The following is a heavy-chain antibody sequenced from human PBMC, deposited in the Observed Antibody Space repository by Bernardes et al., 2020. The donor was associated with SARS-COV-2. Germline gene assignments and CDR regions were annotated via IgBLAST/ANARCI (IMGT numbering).Heavy chain of an antibody. CDR2: ISGYNGNK. J-gene: IGHJ6*02. V-gene: IGHV1-18*01. Sequence: ASVQGYCKASGYTSTSYGISWVRQAPGQGLQWMGWISGYNGNKTYAQRFQGRVTMTTDTSTSTAYMELRSLRSDDTAVYYCARGPWEYRSSSSYYYGMDVWGQGTTVTGSS. CDR1: GYTSTSYG. D-gene: IGHD6-6*01. CDR3: ARGPWEYRSSSSYYYGMDV.